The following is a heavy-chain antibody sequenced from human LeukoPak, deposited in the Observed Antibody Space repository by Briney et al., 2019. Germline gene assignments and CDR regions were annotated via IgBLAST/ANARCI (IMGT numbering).Heavy chain of an antibody. CDR1: GGTFSSYA. V-gene: IGHV1-69*04. Sequence: SVKVSCKASGGTFSSYAISWVRQAPGQGLEWMGRIIPILGIANYAQKFQGRVTITADESTSTAYMELSSLRSEDTAVYYCARAGYSSSWSFDYWGQGTLVTVSS. J-gene: IGHJ4*02. D-gene: IGHD6-13*01. CDR3: ARAGYSSSWSFDY. CDR2: IIPILGIA.